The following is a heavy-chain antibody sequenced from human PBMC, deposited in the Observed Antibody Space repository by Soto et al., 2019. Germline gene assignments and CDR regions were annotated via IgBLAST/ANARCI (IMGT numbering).Heavy chain of an antibody. J-gene: IGHJ4*02. Sequence: QVQLVQSGAEVKKPGASVKVSCKASGYTFTSYGISWVRQAPGQGLEWMGWIGAYNGKTNNAQKLQGRVTMTTDTSASTAYVELRSLRPDDTAVYYCARDRLGATGDYWGQGTLVTVSS. CDR2: IGAYNGKT. D-gene: IGHD1-26*01. V-gene: IGHV1-18*01. CDR3: ARDRLGATGDY. CDR1: GYTFTSYG.